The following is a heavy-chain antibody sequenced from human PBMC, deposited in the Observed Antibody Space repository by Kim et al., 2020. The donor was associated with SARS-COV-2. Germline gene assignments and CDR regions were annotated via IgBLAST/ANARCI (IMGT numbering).Heavy chain of an antibody. J-gene: IGHJ5*02. V-gene: IGHV5-10-1*01. CDR1: GYSFTSYW. CDR2: IDPSDSYT. D-gene: IGHD5-18*01. Sequence: GESLKISCKGSGYSFTSYWISWVRQMPGKGLEWMGRIDPSDSYTNYSPSFQGHVTISADKSINTAYLQWSSLKASDSDMYYCAKHRGDTAMVAYNWFDPWGQGTLVTVSS. CDR3: AKHRGDTAMVAYNWFDP.